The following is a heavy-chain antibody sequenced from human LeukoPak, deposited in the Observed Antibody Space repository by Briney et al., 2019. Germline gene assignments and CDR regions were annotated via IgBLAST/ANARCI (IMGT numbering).Heavy chain of an antibody. CDR1: GGSISTTGYY. CDR3: ARGVSYAFDI. Sequence: SETLSLTCTVSGGSISTTGYYWAWIRQPPGKGLQWIASIYYSGSTYYNSSLKSRVAISVDTSKNQFSLKLSSMTAADTAVYYCARGVSYAFDIWGLGTVVTVSS. CDR2: IYYSGST. J-gene: IGHJ3*02. V-gene: IGHV4-39*02.